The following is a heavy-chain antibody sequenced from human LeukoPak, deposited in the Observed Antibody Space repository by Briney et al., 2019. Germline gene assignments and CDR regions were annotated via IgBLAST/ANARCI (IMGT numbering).Heavy chain of an antibody. Sequence: GSLRLSCAASGFTFSDYYMSWIRQAPGKGLEWVSYISSSGSTIYYADSVKGRFTISRDNAMNSLYLQMNSLRAEDTAVYYCARVSYYDSSGYLTSGYNWFDPWGQGTLVTVSS. CDR3: ARVSYYDSSGYLTSGYNWFDP. CDR1: GFTFSDYY. V-gene: IGHV3-11*01. D-gene: IGHD3-22*01. CDR2: ISSSGSTI. J-gene: IGHJ5*02.